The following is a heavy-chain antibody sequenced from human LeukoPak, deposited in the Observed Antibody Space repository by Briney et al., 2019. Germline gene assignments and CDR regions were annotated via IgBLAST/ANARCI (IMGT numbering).Heavy chain of an antibody. J-gene: IGHJ6*03. D-gene: IGHD6-13*01. CDR3: ASRAAAGDFYYYYYMDV. Sequence: SQTLSLTCTVSGGSISSGGYYWSWIRQPPGKGLEWIGYIYHSGSTYYNPSLKSRVTISVDTSKNQFSLKLGSVTAADTAVYYCASRAAAGDFYYYYYMDVWGKGTTVTVSS. CDR2: IYHSGST. CDR1: GGSISSGGYY. V-gene: IGHV4-30-2*01.